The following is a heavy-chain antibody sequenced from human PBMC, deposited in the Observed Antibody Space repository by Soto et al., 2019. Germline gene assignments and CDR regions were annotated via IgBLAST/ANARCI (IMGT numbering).Heavy chain of an antibody. D-gene: IGHD3-3*01. V-gene: IGHV1-46*01. CDR1: GYTFTSYY. CDR3: ARDYDFWSGSPARPYYYYYGMDV. J-gene: IGHJ6*02. Sequence: GPSVKVSCKASGYTFTSYYMHWVRQAPGQGLEWMGIINPSGGSTSYAQKFQGRVTMTRDTSTSTVYMELSSLRSEDTAVYYCARDYDFWSGSPARPYYYYYGMDVWGQGTTVTVSS. CDR2: INPSGGST.